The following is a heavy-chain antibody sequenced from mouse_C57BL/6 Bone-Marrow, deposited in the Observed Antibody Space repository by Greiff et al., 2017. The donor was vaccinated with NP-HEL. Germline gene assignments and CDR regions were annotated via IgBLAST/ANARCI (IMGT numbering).Heavy chain of an antibody. CDR3: ARDLRLRGNYVDY. CDR2: ISDGGSYT. D-gene: IGHD1-1*01. J-gene: IGHJ2*01. Sequence: EVHLVESGGGLVKPGGSLKLSCAASGFTFSSYAMSWVRQTPEKRLEWVATISDGGSYTYYPDNVKGRFTISRDNAKNNLYLQMSHLKSEDTAMYYCARDLRLRGNYVDYWGQGTPLTVSS. V-gene: IGHV5-4*01. CDR1: GFTFSSYA.